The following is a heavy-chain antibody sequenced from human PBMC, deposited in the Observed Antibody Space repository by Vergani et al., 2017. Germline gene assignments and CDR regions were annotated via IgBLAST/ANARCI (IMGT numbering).Heavy chain of an antibody. CDR3: AKGSRRYHGVKGYYYYYYMDV. J-gene: IGHJ6*03. CDR1: GFTFSSYG. D-gene: IGHD1-14*01. CDR2: ISYDGSNK. V-gene: IGHV3-30*18. Sequence: QVQLVESGGGVVQPGRSLRLSCAASGFTFSSYGMHWVRQSPGKGLEWVAIISYDGSNKYYAASVKGRFTISRDNSKNTLYLQMNSLRVADTAVYYCAKGSRRYHGVKGYYYYYYMDVWGKGTTVTVSS.